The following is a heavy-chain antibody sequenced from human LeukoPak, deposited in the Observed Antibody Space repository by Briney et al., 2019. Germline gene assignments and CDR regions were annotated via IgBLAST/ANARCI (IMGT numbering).Heavy chain of an antibody. V-gene: IGHV4-59*11. D-gene: IGHD3-22*01. J-gene: IGHJ6*02. CDR3: ARALYYYDSSGYYYSGYYGMDV. CDR1: GGSISGRY. CDR2: INYSGST. Sequence: KPSETLSLTCTVSGGSISGRYWGWIRQPPGKGLEWIGYINYSGSTDYNPSLKSRVTISLDTSKNQFSLKLSSVTAADTAVYYCARALYYYDSSGYYYSGYYGMDVWGQGTTVTVSS.